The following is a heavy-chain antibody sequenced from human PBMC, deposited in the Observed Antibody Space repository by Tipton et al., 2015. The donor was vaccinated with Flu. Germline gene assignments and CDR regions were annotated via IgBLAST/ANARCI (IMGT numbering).Heavy chain of an antibody. J-gene: IGHJ4*02. V-gene: IGHV4-31*03. D-gene: IGHD3-10*01. CDR2: IYYSGST. Sequence: TLSLTCTVSGGSISSGGYYWSWIRQHPGKGLEWIGYIYYSGSTYYNPSLKSRVTISVDTSKNQSSLKLSSVTAADTAVYYCARRNYYGSGSYYDYWGQGTLVTVSS. CDR3: ARRNYYGSGSYYDY. CDR1: GGSISSGGYY.